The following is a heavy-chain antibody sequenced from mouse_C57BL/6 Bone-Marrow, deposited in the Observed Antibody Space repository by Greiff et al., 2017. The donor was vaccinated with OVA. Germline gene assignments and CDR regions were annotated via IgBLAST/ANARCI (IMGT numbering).Heavy chain of an antibody. CDR1: GYTFTSYW. V-gene: IGHV1-55*01. CDR3: AEGSYYSNCGYSYYFDY. CDR2: IYPGSGST. J-gene: IGHJ2*01. Sequence: VQLQQPGAELVKPGASVKMSCKASGYTFTSYWLTWVKQRPGQGLEWIGDIYPGSGSTNYNEKFKSKATLTVDTSSSTAYMQLSSLTSEDSAVYYCAEGSYYSNCGYSYYFDYWGQGTTLTVSS. D-gene: IGHD2-5*01.